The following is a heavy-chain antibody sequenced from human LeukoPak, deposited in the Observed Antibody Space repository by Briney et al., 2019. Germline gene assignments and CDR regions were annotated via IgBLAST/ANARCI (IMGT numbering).Heavy chain of an antibody. Sequence: GGSLRLPCAASGFTFSSYAMSWVRQAPGKGLEWVSAISGSGGSTYYADSVKGRFTISRDNSKNTLYLQMNSLRAEDTAVYYCAKVYDSSGYYSFFDYWGQGTLVTVSS. CDR3: AKVYDSSGYYSFFDY. V-gene: IGHV3-23*01. CDR2: ISGSGGST. J-gene: IGHJ4*02. CDR1: GFTFSSYA. D-gene: IGHD3-22*01.